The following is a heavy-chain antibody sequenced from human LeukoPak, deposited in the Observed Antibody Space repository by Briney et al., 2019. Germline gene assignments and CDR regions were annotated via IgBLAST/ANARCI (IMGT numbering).Heavy chain of an antibody. Sequence: GASVKVSCKASGYTFTYRYLHWVRQAPGQALEWMGWITPFNGNTNYAQKFQDRVTITRDRSMSTAYMELSSLRSEDTAMYYCASSDSSGFHFDYWGQGIMVTVSS. J-gene: IGHJ4*02. CDR1: GYTFTYRY. D-gene: IGHD3-22*01. CDR2: ITPFNGNT. CDR3: ASSDSSGFHFDY. V-gene: IGHV1-45*02.